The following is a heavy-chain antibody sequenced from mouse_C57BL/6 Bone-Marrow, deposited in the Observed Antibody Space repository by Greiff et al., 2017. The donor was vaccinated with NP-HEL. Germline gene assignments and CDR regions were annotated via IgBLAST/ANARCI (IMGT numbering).Heavy chain of an antibody. D-gene: IGHD1-1*01. V-gene: IGHV5-17*01. CDR2: ISSGSSTI. CDR1: GFTFSDYG. Sequence: DVHLVESGGGLVKPGGSLKLSCAASGFTFSDYGMHWVRQAPEKGLEWVAYISSGSSTIYYADTVKGRFTISRDNAKNTLFLQMTSLRSEDTAMYYCARNYYGSSPGLMDYWGQGTSVTVSS. CDR3: ARNYYGSSPGLMDY. J-gene: IGHJ4*01.